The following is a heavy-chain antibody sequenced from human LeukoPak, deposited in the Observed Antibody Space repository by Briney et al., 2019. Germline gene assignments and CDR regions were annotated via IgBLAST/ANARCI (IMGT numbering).Heavy chain of an antibody. J-gene: IGHJ6*02. CDR3: ARVRVVAATHGWYYYYGMDV. D-gene: IGHD2-15*01. Sequence: PSQTLSLTCTVSGGSISSGSYYWSWIRQPAGKGLEWIGRIYTSGSTNYNPSLKSRVTISVDTSKNQFSLKLSSVTAADTAVYYCARVRVVAATHGWYYYYGMDVWGQGTTVTVSS. V-gene: IGHV4-61*02. CDR2: IYTSGST. CDR1: GGSISSGSYY.